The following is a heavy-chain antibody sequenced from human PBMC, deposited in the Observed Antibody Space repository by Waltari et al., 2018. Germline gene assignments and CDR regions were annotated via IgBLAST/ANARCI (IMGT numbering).Heavy chain of an antibody. J-gene: IGHJ5*02. D-gene: IGHD5-12*01. V-gene: IGHV4-34*01. CDR1: GGSFSGYY. Sequence: QVQLQQWGAGLLKPSETLSLTCAVYGGSFSGYYWSWIRQPPGKGLEWIGEINHSGSTNYNPALKSRVTISVDTSKNQFSLKLSSVTAADTAVYYCARGVPKRLRLMVGWFDPWGQGTLVTVSS. CDR2: INHSGST. CDR3: ARGVPKRLRLMVGWFDP.